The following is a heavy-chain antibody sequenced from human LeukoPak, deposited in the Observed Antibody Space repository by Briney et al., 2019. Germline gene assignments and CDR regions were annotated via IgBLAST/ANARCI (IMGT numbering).Heavy chain of an antibody. J-gene: IGHJ4*02. CDR2: IYYSGGT. Sequence: PSETLSLTCTVSGGSISSGDYYWSWIRQPPGKGLEWIGYIYYSGGTYYNPSLKSRVTISVDTSRNQFSLKLSSVTAADTAVYYCARDFRSGPHFDYWGQGTLVTVSS. V-gene: IGHV4-30-4*01. CDR1: GGSISSGDYY. D-gene: IGHD2-15*01. CDR3: ARDFRSGPHFDY.